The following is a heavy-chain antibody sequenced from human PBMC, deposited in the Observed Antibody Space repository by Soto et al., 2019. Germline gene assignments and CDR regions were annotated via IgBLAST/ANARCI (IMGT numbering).Heavy chain of an antibody. Sequence: SETLSLTCAFSVGSISSGGYSCSWVRQPPGKGLEWIGYIYHSGSTYYNPSLKSRVTISVDRSKNQFSLKLSSVTAADTAVYYCARTIYSSSYGRFLEYWGQGTLVSVSS. J-gene: IGHJ4*02. CDR3: ARTIYSSSYGRFLEY. D-gene: IGHD6-6*01. CDR1: VGSISSGGYS. CDR2: IYHSGST. V-gene: IGHV4-30-2*01.